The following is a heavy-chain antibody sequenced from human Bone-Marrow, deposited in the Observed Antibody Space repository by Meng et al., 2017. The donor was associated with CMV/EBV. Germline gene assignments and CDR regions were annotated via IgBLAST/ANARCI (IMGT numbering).Heavy chain of an antibody. CDR3: TTDLQISGTTGYYGMGV. D-gene: IGHD1-7*01. CDR1: GFTFSDYY. V-gene: IGHV3-11*01. Sequence: GGSLRLSCAASGFTFSDYYMSWIRQAPGKGLEWVSYISGSGHSIYYADSVKGRFTISRDNAKNSLYLQMNSLRAEDTAVYYCTTDLQISGTTGYYGMGVWGQWTTVTVSS. J-gene: IGHJ6*02. CDR2: ISGSGHSI.